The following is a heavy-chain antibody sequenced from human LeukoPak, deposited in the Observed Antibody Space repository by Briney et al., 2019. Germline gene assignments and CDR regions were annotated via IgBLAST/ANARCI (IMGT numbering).Heavy chain of an antibody. CDR1: GFTFSSYA. Sequence: GGSLRLSCAASGFTFSSYAMSWVRQAPGKGLEWVSAISGSGGSTYYADSVKGRFTISRDNSKNTLYLQMNSLRAEDTAVYYCAKPSDCTNGVCYGPLDYWGQGTLVTVSS. V-gene: IGHV3-23*01. CDR3: AKPSDCTNGVCYGPLDY. J-gene: IGHJ4*02. D-gene: IGHD2-8*01. CDR2: ISGSGGST.